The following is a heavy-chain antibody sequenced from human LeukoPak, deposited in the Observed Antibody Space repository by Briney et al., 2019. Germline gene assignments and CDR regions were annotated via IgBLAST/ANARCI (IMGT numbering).Heavy chain of an antibody. CDR3: ARDSRSPGPVFSDY. CDR1: GYTFVRHG. D-gene: IGHD1-14*01. Sequence: ASVMVSCRASGYTFVRHGVNWVRQAPGQGLEWMGWISAYDAKTHYAERLQGRVTMTRDISASTVYMELRSLTSDDTAAYYCARDSRSPGPVFSDYWGQGTLVTVSS. V-gene: IGHV1-18*01. J-gene: IGHJ4*02. CDR2: ISAYDAKT.